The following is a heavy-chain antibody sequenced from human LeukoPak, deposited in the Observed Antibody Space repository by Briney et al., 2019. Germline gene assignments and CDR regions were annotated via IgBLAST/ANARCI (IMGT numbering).Heavy chain of an antibody. J-gene: IGHJ6*03. V-gene: IGHV4-59*08. CDR1: GASISSYY. Sequence: SETLSLTCTVSGASISSYYWTWIRQPPGKGLEGIGFTSFSGSTNYNPSLKSRGTISVDTSRNQFSLRLNAMTAADTAVYYCARRNYDILTGFYGGGTYNYYYTDVWGKGTTVIVSS. CDR3: ARRNYDILTGFYGGGTYNYYYTDV. CDR2: TSFSGST. D-gene: IGHD3-9*01.